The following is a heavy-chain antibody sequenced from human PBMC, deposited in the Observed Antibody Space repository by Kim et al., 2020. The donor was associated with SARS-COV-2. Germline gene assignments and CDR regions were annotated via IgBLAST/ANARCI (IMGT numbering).Heavy chain of an antibody. D-gene: IGHD2-2*01. V-gene: IGHV3-74*01. CDR3: ARGGVVGAQDQ. J-gene: IGHJ4*02. CDR1: GFTLSNYW. Sequence: GGSLRLSCAASGFTLSNYWMHWVRQAPGKGLVWVSRINGDGSGTSYADSVKGRFTISRDNAKNTLYLQMNSLRVEDTAVYYCARGGVVGAQDQWGQGTLVTVSS. CDR2: INGDGSGT.